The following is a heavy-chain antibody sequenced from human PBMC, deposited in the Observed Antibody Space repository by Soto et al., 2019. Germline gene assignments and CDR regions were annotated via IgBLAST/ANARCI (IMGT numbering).Heavy chain of an antibody. J-gene: IGHJ4*02. D-gene: IGHD2-2*01. V-gene: IGHV1-3*01. CDR3: ARGYCSSTSCQYYFDY. CDR2: INGGNGDT. Sequence: ASVKVSCKASGYTFTGYAIHWVRQAPGQRLEWMGWINGGNGDTKYSQKFQGRVTITRDTSASTAYMELTSLGSEDTAVYHCARGYCSSTSCQYYFDYWGQGTPVTVSS. CDR1: GYTFTGYA.